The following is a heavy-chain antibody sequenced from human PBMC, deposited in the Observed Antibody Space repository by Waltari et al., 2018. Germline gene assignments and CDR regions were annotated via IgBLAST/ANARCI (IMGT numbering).Heavy chain of an antibody. J-gene: IGHJ4*02. CDR2: VNNGGDDT. V-gene: IGHV3-23*01. CDR3: AKLAGISAWYFDY. D-gene: IGHD1-1*01. Sequence: LESGGGLVQPGGSLRLSCAASGFTFSCCAMSWVRQAPGKGLEWVSTVNNGGDDTYYADSVRGRFTISRDNSKNTLYLQVNSLRAEDTAIYYCAKLAGISAWYFDYWGQ. CDR1: GFTFSCCA.